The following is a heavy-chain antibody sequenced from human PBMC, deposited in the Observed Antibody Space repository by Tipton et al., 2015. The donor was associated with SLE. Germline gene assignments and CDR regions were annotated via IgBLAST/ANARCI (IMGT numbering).Heavy chain of an antibody. V-gene: IGHV4-31*11. CDR2: IYYSGST. CDR3: ARVGVVPIFDY. Sequence: TLSLTCAVSGYSISSGYYWSWIRQHPGKGLEWIGYIYYSGSTYYNPSLKSRVTISLDTSKNQFSLKLTSVTAADTAVYYCARVGVVPIFDYWGQGTLVTVSS. J-gene: IGHJ4*02. D-gene: IGHD3-10*01. CDR1: GYSISSGYY.